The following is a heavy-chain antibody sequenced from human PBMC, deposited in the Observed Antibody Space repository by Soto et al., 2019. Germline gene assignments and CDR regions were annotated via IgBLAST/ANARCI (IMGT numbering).Heavy chain of an antibody. CDR1: GFTFSSYX. CDR2: INSDGRST. Sequence: EVQLVESGGGLVQPGGSLRLSCAASGFTFSSYXXXWVRQAPGKGLVWVSRINSDGRSTSYADSVKGRFTISRDNAKNTLYLQMNSLRAEDTAVYYCASYYGSGIYHPKYWGQGTLVTVAS. V-gene: IGHV3-74*01. D-gene: IGHD3-10*01. CDR3: ASYYGSGIYHPKY. J-gene: IGHJ4*02.